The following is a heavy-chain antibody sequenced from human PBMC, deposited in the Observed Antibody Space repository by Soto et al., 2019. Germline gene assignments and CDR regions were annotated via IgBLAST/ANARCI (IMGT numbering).Heavy chain of an antibody. CDR3: AKAPGWPFYFDY. J-gene: IGHJ4*02. CDR1: GFTFSGYG. CDR2: ISGGGDTT. Sequence: EVQLLESGGGLVQPGGSLRLSCAASGFTFSGYGMSWVRQAPGKGLEWVSVISGGGDTTYYADSVKGRFTISRDNSKNTLYLQMNSLRAEDTAIYYCAKAPGWPFYFDYWGQGTLVTVSS. V-gene: IGHV3-23*01.